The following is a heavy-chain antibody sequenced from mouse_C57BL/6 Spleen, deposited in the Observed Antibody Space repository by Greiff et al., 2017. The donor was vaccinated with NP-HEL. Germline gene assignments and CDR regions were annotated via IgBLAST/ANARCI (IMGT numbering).Heavy chain of an antibody. Sequence: VQLQQPGAELVRPGSSVKLSCKASGYTFTSYWMHWVKQRPIQGLEWIGNIDPSDSETHYNQKFKDKATLTVDKSSSTAYMQLSSLTSEDSAVYYCARSTMITTDASFDYWGQGTTLTVSS. V-gene: IGHV1-52*01. CDR1: GYTFTSYW. CDR3: ARSTMITTDASFDY. J-gene: IGHJ2*01. D-gene: IGHD2-4*01. CDR2: IDPSDSET.